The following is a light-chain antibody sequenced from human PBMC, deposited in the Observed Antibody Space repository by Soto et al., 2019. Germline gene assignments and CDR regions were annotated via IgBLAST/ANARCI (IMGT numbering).Light chain of an antibody. V-gene: IGLV2-14*01. Sequence: QSALTQPASVSGSPGQSITISCTGTGSDFGGYNYASCYQQHPAKAPKPMIYEVSNRPSGVSNRFSGSNSGNTASLTISGLQTEDEADYYCSSYTSSSPYVFGTGTKLTVL. CDR2: EVS. CDR3: SSYTSSSPYV. J-gene: IGLJ1*01. CDR1: GSDFGGYNY.